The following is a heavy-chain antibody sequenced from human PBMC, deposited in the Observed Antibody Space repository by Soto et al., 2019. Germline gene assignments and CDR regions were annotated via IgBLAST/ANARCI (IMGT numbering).Heavy chain of an antibody. CDR2: TXXRXSX. Sequence: SETLSLTCTVSGGSISSYYWGWIRQPPGTGLEXIGYTXXRXSXXXTXXXXRRVTISVDTSQNQFSLKLRSVTAADTAVYYCARKSGSYGMGIDYWGQGTLVPVSS. V-gene: IGHV4-59*01. CDR1: GGSISSYY. CDR3: ARKSGSYGMGIDY. D-gene: IGHD1-26*01. J-gene: IGHJ4*02.